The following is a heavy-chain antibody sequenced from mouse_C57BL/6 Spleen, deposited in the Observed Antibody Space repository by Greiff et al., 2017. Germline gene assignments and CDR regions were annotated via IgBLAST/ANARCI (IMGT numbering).Heavy chain of an antibody. CDR3: ARRSLTTVVAHWYCDV. CDR1: GYTFTSYW. CDR2: IDPSESYT. D-gene: IGHD1-1*01. J-gene: IGHJ1*03. V-gene: IGHV1-69*01. Sequence: QVQLQQPGAELVMPGASVKLSCKASGYTFTSYWMHWVKQRPGQGLEWIGEIDPSESYTNYNQKFKGKSTLTVDKSSSTAYMQLSSLTSEDSAVYYCARRSLTTVVAHWYCDVWGTGTTVTVSS.